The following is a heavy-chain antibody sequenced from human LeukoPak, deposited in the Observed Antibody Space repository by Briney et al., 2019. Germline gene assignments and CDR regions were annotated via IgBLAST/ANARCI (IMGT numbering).Heavy chain of an antibody. CDR1: GFIFGDYA. D-gene: IGHD6-19*01. Sequence: PGGSLRLSCTSSGFIFGDYAMHWVRQAPGKGLEWVSSISWNSGSIGYADSVKGRFTISRDNAKNSLYLQMSSLRAEDTALYYCAKAYQWLYDAFDIWGQGTMVTVSS. CDR3: AKAYQWLYDAFDI. CDR2: ISWNSGSI. J-gene: IGHJ3*02. V-gene: IGHV3-9*01.